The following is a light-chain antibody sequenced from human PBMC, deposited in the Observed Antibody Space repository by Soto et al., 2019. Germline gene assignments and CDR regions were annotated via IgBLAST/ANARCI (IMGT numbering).Light chain of an antibody. J-gene: IGLJ3*02. Sequence: QSALTQPPSASGSPGQSVTISCTGTSSDVGGYNYVSWYQQHPGKAPKLMIYEVSKRPSGVPDRFSGSKSGNTASLTVSGLQAEDEADYYCSSYAGSNNWVVGGGTKLTAL. CDR3: SSYAGSNNWV. CDR2: EVS. V-gene: IGLV2-8*01. CDR1: SSDVGGYNY.